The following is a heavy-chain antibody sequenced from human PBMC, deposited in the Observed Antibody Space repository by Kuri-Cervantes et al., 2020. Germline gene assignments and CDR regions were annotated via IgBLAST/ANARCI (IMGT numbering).Heavy chain of an antibody. Sequence: SVKVSCKASGGTFSSYAISWVRQAPGQGLEWMGGIILIFGTANYAQKFQGRVTITADESTSTAYMELSSLRSEDTAVYYCARVGTMVRGVIAGWFDPWGQGTLVTVSS. V-gene: IGHV1-69*13. CDR2: IILIFGTA. D-gene: IGHD3-10*01. CDR3: ARVGTMVRGVIAGWFDP. J-gene: IGHJ5*02. CDR1: GGTFSSYA.